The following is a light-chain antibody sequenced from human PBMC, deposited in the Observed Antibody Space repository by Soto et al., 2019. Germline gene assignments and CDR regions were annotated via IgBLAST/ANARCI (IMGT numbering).Light chain of an antibody. Sequence: QSVLTQPASVSGSPGQSITISCTGTNTDVGGYDRVSWYQHHPGKAPKMLIFEVFNRPSGISDRFSGSKSGDTASLTISGLQAEDEADYYCCSYAGRFSFLFGGGTQLTVL. CDR3: CSYAGRFSFL. J-gene: IGLJ3*02. CDR2: EVF. V-gene: IGLV2-14*01. CDR1: NTDVGGYDR.